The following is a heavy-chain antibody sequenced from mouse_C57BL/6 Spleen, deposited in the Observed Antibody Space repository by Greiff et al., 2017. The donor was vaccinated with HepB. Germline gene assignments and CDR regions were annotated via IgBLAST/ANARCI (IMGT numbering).Heavy chain of an antibody. CDR2: IYPGDGDT. Sequence: VQLMESGPELVKPGASVKISCKASGYAFSSSWMNWVKQRPGKGLEWIGRIYPGDGDTNYNGKFKGKATLTADKSSSTAYMQLSSLTSEDSAVYFCARFPTVVARDYWGQGTTLTVSS. J-gene: IGHJ2*01. CDR3: ARFPTVVARDY. CDR1: GYAFSSSW. D-gene: IGHD1-1*01. V-gene: IGHV1-82*01.